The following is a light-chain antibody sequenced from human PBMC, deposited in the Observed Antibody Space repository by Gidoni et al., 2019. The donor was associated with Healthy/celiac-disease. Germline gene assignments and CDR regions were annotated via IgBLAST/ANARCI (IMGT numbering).Light chain of an antibody. J-gene: IGKJ2*01. Sequence: DIQMTKSPSSLSASVGDRVTITRRASQSSSSYLNWHQQKPGKAPKLLIYAAPSLQSVVPSRFSGSGSGTDFTLTISSLQPEDFATYYCQQSYSTWYTFGQGTKLEIK. CDR2: AAP. CDR3: QQSYSTWYT. V-gene: IGKV1-39*01. CDR1: QSSSSY.